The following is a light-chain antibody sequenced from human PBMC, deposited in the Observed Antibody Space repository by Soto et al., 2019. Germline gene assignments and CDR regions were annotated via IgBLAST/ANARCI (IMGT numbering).Light chain of an antibody. J-gene: IGKJ3*01. CDR2: GAS. CDR1: QSVSTNY. CDR3: HQYCNTPFY. V-gene: IGKV3-20*01. Sequence: EIVLTQSPGTLSLFPGDRATLSCRASQSVSTNYLAWYQQKLGQAPRLLIYGASSRATGIPDRFSGNESVTDFTLAISRLEADDFAVYYCHQYCNTPFYFGPVTKVDIK.